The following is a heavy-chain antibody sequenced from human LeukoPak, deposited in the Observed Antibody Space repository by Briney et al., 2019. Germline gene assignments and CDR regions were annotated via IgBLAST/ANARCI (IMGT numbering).Heavy chain of an antibody. CDR2: IWYDGSNK. J-gene: IGHJ6*03. CDR1: GFTFSSYG. D-gene: IGHD6-13*01. V-gene: IGHV3-33*01. Sequence: AGGSLRLSCAASGFTFSSYGMHWVRQAPGKGLEWVAVIWYDGSNKYYADSVKGRFTISRDNSKNTLYLQMNSLRAEDTAVYYCARETQYSSSWYWDYYYYYYMDVWGKGTTVTVSS. CDR3: ARETQYSSSWYWDYYYYYYMDV.